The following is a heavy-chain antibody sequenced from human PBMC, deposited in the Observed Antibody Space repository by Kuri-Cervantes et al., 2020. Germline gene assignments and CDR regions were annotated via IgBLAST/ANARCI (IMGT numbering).Heavy chain of an antibody. CDR2: ISWNSGSI. CDR1: GFTFDDYA. D-gene: IGHD5-12*01. Sequence: LSLTCAASGFTFDDYAMHWVRQAPGKGLEWVSGISWNSGSIGYADSVKGRFTLSRDNSKNTLYLQMSSLRAEDTAVYYCAKDWTLDSYDNVNWYFDRWGRGTLVTVSS. V-gene: IGHV3-9*01. J-gene: IGHJ2*01. CDR3: AKDWTLDSYDNVNWYFDR.